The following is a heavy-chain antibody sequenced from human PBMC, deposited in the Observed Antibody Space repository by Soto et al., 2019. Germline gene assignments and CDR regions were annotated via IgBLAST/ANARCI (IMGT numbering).Heavy chain of an antibody. V-gene: IGHV3-48*03. CDR1: GFTFSSYE. CDR2: ISSSGSTI. J-gene: IGHJ4*02. D-gene: IGHD1-7*01. CDR3: ARARYNWNFNY. Sequence: GGSLRLSCAAPGFTFSSYEMNWVRQAPGKGLEWVSYISSSGSTIYYADSVKGRFTISRDNAKNSLYLQMNSLRAEDTAVYYCARARYNWNFNYWGQGTLVTVSS.